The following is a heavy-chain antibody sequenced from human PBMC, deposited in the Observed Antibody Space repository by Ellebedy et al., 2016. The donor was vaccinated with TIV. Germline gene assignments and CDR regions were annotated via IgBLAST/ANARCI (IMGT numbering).Heavy chain of an antibody. V-gene: IGHV3-23*01. J-gene: IGHJ4*02. CDR1: GFTFSSYA. CDR3: ARDTLVGVTDSYFDY. D-gene: IGHD1-26*01. CDR2: ITDSGGRT. Sequence: PGGSLRLSCAASGFTFSSYAMRWVRQAPGKGLEWVSTITDSGGRTFYPDSVKGRITISRDNAKKSLYLQMNNLRAEDTDVYYCARDTLVGVTDSYFDYWGQGTLVTVSS.